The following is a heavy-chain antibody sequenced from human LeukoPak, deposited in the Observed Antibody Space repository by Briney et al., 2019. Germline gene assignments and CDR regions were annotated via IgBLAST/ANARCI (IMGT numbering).Heavy chain of an antibody. CDR1: GGSISSGDYY. Sequence: SETLSLTCTVSGGSISSGDYYWSWIRQPPGKGLEWIGDIYYSGSTYYNPSLKGRVTISVDTSKNQFSLKLSSVTAADTAVYYCATNDFWSGEDAFDIWGQGTMVTVSS. CDR2: IYYSGST. V-gene: IGHV4-30-4*01. J-gene: IGHJ3*02. CDR3: ATNDFWSGEDAFDI. D-gene: IGHD3-3*01.